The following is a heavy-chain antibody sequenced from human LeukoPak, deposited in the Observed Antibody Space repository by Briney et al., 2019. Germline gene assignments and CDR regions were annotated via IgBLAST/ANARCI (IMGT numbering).Heavy chain of an antibody. D-gene: IGHD2-15*01. Sequence: GGSLRLSCAASGFTFSSYSMNWVRQAPGKGLEWVSSISSSSSYIYYADSVKGRFTISRDNAKNSLYLQMNSLRAGDTAVYYCARNVGWFRFDYWGQGTLVTVSS. CDR1: GFTFSSYS. CDR3: ARNVGWFRFDY. J-gene: IGHJ4*02. V-gene: IGHV3-21*04. CDR2: ISSSSSYI.